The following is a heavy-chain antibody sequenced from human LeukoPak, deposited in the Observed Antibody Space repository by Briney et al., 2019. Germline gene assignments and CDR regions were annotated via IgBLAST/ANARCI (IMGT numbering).Heavy chain of an antibody. CDR2: ISGSGGST. CDR3: AREDSSSSGVGYYYYMDV. D-gene: IGHD6-6*01. CDR1: GFTFSSYG. Sequence: GGSLRLSCAASGFTFSSYGMSWVRQAPGKGLEWVSAISGSGGSTYYADSVKGRFTISRDNAKNSPYVQMNSLRAEDTAVYYCAREDSSSSGVGYYYYMDVWGKGTTVTVSS. V-gene: IGHV3-23*01. J-gene: IGHJ6*03.